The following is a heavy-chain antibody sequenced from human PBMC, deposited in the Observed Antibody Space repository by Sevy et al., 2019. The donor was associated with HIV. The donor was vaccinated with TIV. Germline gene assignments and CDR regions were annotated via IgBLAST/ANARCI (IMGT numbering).Heavy chain of an antibody. V-gene: IGHV3-30*02. CDR3: AKRPTAA. CDR2: IQVDGREK. Sequence: GGSLRLSCAASGFTLSDSGVHWVRQAPDKGLEWVAFIQVDGREKFYTDSVKGRFTISRDSSKNTVYLQMNSLRGEDTAVYYCAKRPTAAWGQGTLVTVSS. J-gene: IGHJ5*02. CDR1: GFTLSDSG.